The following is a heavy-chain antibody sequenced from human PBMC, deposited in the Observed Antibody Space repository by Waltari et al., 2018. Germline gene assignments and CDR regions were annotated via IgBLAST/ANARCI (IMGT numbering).Heavy chain of an antibody. CDR1: GFTLSNYW. Sequence: EVQLVESGGGLVQPGGSLRLSCAASGFTLSNYWRSWVRQAPGKGPEWVANIMTDGREEYYVDSVRGRFTISRDNAKNSLYLQMNSLRPEDTAVYYCVRDQWFAFDIWGQGTMVTVSS. CDR3: VRDQWFAFDI. D-gene: IGHD3-22*01. CDR2: IMTDGREE. V-gene: IGHV3-7*01. J-gene: IGHJ3*02.